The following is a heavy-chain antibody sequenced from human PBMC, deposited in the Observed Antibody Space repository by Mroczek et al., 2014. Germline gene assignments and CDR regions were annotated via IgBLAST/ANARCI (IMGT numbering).Heavy chain of an antibody. V-gene: IGHV4-30-4*01. Sequence: KESGPGLVKPSQTLSLTCTVSGGSISSGDYYWSWIRQPPGKGLEWIGYIYYSGSTYYNPSLKSRVTISVDTSKNQFSLKLSSVTAADTAVYYCARVGVATILSFDYWGQGTLVTVSS. J-gene: IGHJ4*02. CDR2: IYYSGST. CDR3: ARVGVATILSFDY. CDR1: GGSISSGDYY. D-gene: IGHD5-12*01.